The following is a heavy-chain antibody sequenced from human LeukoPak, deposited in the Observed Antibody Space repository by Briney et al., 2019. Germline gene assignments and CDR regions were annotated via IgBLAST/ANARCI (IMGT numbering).Heavy chain of an antibody. CDR1: GFTFSSYA. J-gene: IGHJ4*02. Sequence: GGSLRLSCAASGFTFSSYAMHWVRQAPGKGLEWVGVILYDGSMKYYADSVKGRFTISRDNSKNTLYLQMNSLRAEDTAVYYCAKDNTPIVVVPAAMAFDYWGQGTLVTVSS. CDR2: ILYDGSMK. D-gene: IGHD2-2*01. V-gene: IGHV3-30*04. CDR3: AKDNTPIVVVPAAMAFDY.